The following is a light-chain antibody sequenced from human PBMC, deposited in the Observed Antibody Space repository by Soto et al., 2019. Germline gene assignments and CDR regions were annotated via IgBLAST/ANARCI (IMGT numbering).Light chain of an antibody. CDR2: EGN. V-gene: IGLV2-23*01. Sequence: QSDLTQPASVSGSPGQSITISCTGTSSDVGSYNLVSWYQQHPGKAPKLMIYEGNKRPSGVSNRFSGSKSANTASLTISGLQTEDEADYYCCSYAGTNTFVFGTGTKVTVL. CDR3: CSYAGTNTFV. CDR1: SSDVGSYNL. J-gene: IGLJ1*01.